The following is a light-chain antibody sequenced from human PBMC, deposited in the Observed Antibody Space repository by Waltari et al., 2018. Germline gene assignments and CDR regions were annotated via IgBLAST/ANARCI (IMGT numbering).Light chain of an antibody. CDR3: HQYDRSPWT. Sequence: ENVLTQSPGTLSLSPGERATLSCRASQSIGNKYLAWYQQKPGQAPRLLIYAASIRATGIPDRFSGSGSGTDFTLTISRLEPEDFAVFYCHQYDRSPWTFGQGTKVEF. V-gene: IGKV3-20*01. CDR2: AAS. J-gene: IGKJ1*01. CDR1: QSIGNKY.